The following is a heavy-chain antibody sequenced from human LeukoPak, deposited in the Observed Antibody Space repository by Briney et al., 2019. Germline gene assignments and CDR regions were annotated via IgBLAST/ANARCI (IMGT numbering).Heavy chain of an antibody. CDR3: AKGYDSSGYYLDY. CDR1: GFSFSSYG. CDR2: MRSDGSTK. J-gene: IGHJ4*02. V-gene: IGHV3-30*02. Sequence: PGGSLRLPCAASGFSFSSYGMHWVRQAPGKGLEWVAYMRSDGSTKYYADSVKGRFTISRDNSKKTLYLQMNSLRPEDTAVYYCAKGYDSSGYYLDYWGQGTLVTVSS. D-gene: IGHD3-22*01.